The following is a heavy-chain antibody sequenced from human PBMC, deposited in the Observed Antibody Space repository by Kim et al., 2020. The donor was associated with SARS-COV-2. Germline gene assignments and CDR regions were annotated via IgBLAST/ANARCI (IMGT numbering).Heavy chain of an antibody. Sequence: GGSLRLSCAASGFTFSSYAMSWVRQAPGKGLEWVSAISGSGGSTYYADSVKGRFTISRDNSKNTLYLQMNSLRAEDTAVYYCAKGPPLGLVPPFLRLGDLLFRGYYFDYWGQGTLVTVSS. CDR1: GFTFSSYA. CDR2: ISGSGGST. V-gene: IGHV3-23*01. J-gene: IGHJ4*02. D-gene: IGHD3-16*01. CDR3: AKGPPLGLVPPFLRLGDLLFRGYYFDY.